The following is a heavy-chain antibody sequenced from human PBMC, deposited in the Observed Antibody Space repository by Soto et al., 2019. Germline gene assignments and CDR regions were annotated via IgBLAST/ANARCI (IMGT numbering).Heavy chain of an antibody. Sequence: QITLKESGPTLVKPTQTLTLTCTFSGFSLSTSGVGVGWIRQPPGKALEWLALIYWDDDKRYSPSLKSRLTITKHTSKNPAVHTMTEMDHVATATYYCAQRLPRYDIVPGYSNDAFDIWGQGTMVTVPS. CDR1: GFSLSTSGVG. CDR3: AQRLPRYDIVPGYSNDAFDI. CDR2: IYWDDDK. V-gene: IGHV2-5*02. J-gene: IGHJ3*02. D-gene: IGHD3-9*01.